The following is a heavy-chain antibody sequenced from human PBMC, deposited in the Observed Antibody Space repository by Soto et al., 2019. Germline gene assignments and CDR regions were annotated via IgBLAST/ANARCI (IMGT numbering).Heavy chain of an antibody. D-gene: IGHD1-1*01. V-gene: IGHV1-2*02. CDR3: AREPATARPEGVDF. Sequence: ASVKVSCKASGYTFSDYYIHWVRQAPGQGLEWMGWINPNSGGTKYAPKFQGGVTMTRDTSITTAYMELSRLRSGDTAVYYCAREPATARPEGVDFWGQGTLVTVSS. CDR1: GYTFSDYY. CDR2: INPNSGGT. J-gene: IGHJ4*02.